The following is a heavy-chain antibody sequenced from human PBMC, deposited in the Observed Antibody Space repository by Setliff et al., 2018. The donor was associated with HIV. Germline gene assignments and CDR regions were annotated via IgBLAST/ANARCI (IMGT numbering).Heavy chain of an antibody. V-gene: IGHV4-38-2*01. D-gene: IGHD2-21*02. CDR2: IFYTGTT. CDR1: GYSLRENFF. CDR3: ARHDCGGDCSINWFDP. Sequence: SETLSLTCAVSGYSLRENFFWGWVRQPPGKGLEWIGSIFYTGTTYYNPSLKSRVTLSLDTSKNQFSLELTSVTAADTAVYYCARHDCGGDCSINWFDPWGQGTLVTVSS. J-gene: IGHJ5*02.